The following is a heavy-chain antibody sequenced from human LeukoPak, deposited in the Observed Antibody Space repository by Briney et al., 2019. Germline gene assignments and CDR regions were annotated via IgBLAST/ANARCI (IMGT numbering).Heavy chain of an antibody. CDR2: ISTSGDST. D-gene: IGHD2-2*01. J-gene: IGHJ4*02. CDR1: GFTFSTYA. CDR3: ARWESTSCYDY. V-gene: IGHV3-64*02. Sequence: GGSLRLSCAASGFTFSTYAMHWVRQAPGKGLEYVSAISTSGDSTYYADSVKGRFTISRDNSKNTLFLQMGSLRADDMAVYYCARWESTSCYDYWGQGTLVTVSS.